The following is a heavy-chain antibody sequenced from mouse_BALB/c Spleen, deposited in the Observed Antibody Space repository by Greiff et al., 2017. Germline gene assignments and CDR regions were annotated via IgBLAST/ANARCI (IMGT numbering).Heavy chain of an antibody. CDR1: GFTFSSYY. CDR3: ASNEEGYAMDY. CDR2: INSNGGST. Sequence: EVKLEESGGGLVKLGGSLKLSCAASGFTFSSYYMSWVRQTPEKRLELVAAINSNGGSTYYPDTVKGRFTISRDNAKNTLYLQMSSLKSEDTALYYCASNEEGYAMDYWGQGTSVTVSS. J-gene: IGHJ4*01. V-gene: IGHV5-6-2*01.